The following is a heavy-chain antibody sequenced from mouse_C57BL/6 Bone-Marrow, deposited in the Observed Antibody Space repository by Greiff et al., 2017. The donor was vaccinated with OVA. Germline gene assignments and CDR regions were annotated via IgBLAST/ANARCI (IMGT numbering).Heavy chain of an antibody. CDR3: ARGKKSNGNYGAY. CDR1: GYTFTSYT. V-gene: IGHV1-4*01. D-gene: IGHD2-1*01. CDR2: INPSSGYT. Sequence: QVQLQQSGAELARPGASVKMSCKASGYTFTSYTMHWVKQRPGQGLEWIGYINPSSGYTKYNQKFKDKATLTADKSSSTAYMQLSSLTSEDAAVDYCARGKKSNGNYGAYWGQGTLVTVSA. J-gene: IGHJ3*01.